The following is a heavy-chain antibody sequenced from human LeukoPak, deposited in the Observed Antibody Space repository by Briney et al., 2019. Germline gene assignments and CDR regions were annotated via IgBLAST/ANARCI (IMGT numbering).Heavy chain of an antibody. CDR3: ARGNELWGSSDY. V-gene: IGHV4-39*07. CDR2: IYYSGST. D-gene: IGHD1-1*01. J-gene: IGHJ4*02. CDR1: GGSISSSSYY. Sequence: PSETLSLTCTVSGGSISSSSYYWGWIRQPPGKGLEWIGSIYYSGSTYYNPSLKSRVTISVDTSKNQFSLKLSSVTTADTAVYYCARGNELWGSSDYWGQGTLVTVSS.